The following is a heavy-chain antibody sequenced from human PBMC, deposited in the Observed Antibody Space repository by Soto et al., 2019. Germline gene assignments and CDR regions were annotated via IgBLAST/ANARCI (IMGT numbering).Heavy chain of an antibody. V-gene: IGHV1-18*01. Sequence: VASVKVSCKASGYTFTSYSISWVRQAPGQGLEWMGWISAYNGNTNYAQKLQGRVTMTTDTSTSTAYMELRSLRSDDTAVYYCARDIQGAHDAFDIWGHGTMVTVSS. CDR1: GYTFTSYS. CDR3: ARDIQGAHDAFDI. CDR2: ISAYNGNT. D-gene: IGHD3-10*01. J-gene: IGHJ3*02.